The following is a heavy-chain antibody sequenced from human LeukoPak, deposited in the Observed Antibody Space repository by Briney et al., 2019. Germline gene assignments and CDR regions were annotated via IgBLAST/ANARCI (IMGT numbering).Heavy chain of an antibody. CDR2: IRSDGSNK. CDR3: ARGYYGDPSQVYYFDY. J-gene: IGHJ4*02. D-gene: IGHD4-17*01. Sequence: GGSLRLSCAASGFTFSSYGMHWVRQSPGKGLEWVAFIRSDGSNKYYAGSVKGRFTISRDNSKHTLFLQMNSLRAEDTAVYYCARGYYGDPSQVYYFDYWGQGTLVTISS. CDR1: GFTFSSYG. V-gene: IGHV3-30*02.